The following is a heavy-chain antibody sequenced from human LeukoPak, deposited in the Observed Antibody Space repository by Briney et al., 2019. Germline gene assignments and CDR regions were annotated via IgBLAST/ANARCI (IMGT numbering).Heavy chain of an antibody. CDR1: GFTFSSYE. CDR2: ISSSGSTI. V-gene: IGHV3-48*03. D-gene: IGHD3-16*01. Sequence: SGGSLRLSCAASGFTFSSYEMNWVRQAPGKGLEWVSYISSSGSTIYYADSVKGRFTISRDNAKNTLYLQMNSLRTEDTAVYYCAKGWVTFDYWGQGTLVTVSS. CDR3: AKGWVTFDY. J-gene: IGHJ4*02.